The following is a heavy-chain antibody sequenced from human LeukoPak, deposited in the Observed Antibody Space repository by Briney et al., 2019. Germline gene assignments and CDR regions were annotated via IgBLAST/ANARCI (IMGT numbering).Heavy chain of an antibody. J-gene: IGHJ5*02. V-gene: IGHV3-21*01. CDR3: ARTYYYDSSGYREDWFDP. CDR1: GFTLGNYA. Sequence: GSLRLFCSASGFTLGNYAMHWVRQAPGKGLEWVSSISSSSSYIYYADSVKGRFTISRDNAKKSLYLQMNSLRAEDTAVYYCARTYYYDSSGYREDWFDPWGQGTLVTVSS. D-gene: IGHD3-22*01. CDR2: ISSSSSYI.